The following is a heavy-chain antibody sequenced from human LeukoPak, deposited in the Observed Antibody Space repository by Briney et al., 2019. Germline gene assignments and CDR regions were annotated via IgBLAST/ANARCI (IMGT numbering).Heavy chain of an antibody. D-gene: IGHD1-26*01. J-gene: IGHJ3*02. Sequence: PSETLSLTCTVSGGSISSSSYYWGWIRQPPGKGLEWIGSIYYSGSTYYNPSLKSRDTISVDTSKNQFSLKLSSVTAADTAVYYCARGMGATDAFDIWGQGAMVTVSS. CDR3: ARGMGATDAFDI. V-gene: IGHV4-39*07. CDR1: GGSISSSSYY. CDR2: IYYSGST.